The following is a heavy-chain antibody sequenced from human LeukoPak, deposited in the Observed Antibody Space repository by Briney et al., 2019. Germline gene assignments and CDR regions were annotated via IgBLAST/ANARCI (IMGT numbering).Heavy chain of an antibody. Sequence: SETLSLTCAVYGGSFSGYYRSWIRQPPGKGLEWIGEINHSGSTNYNPSLKSRVTISVDTSKNQFSLKLSSVTAADTAVYYCVSYRALRWSPRVDYWGQGTLVTVSS. V-gene: IGHV4-34*01. CDR3: VSYRALRWSPRVDY. CDR2: INHSGST. J-gene: IGHJ4*02. CDR1: GGSFSGYY. D-gene: IGHD4-23*01.